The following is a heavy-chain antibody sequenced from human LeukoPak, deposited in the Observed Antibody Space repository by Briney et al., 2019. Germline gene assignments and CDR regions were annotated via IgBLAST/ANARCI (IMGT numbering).Heavy chain of an antibody. J-gene: IGHJ4*02. Sequence: PGGFLRLSCAASGFTFRNYGMHWVRQAPGKGLEWVSSISSSNNYIYYADSVKGRFTISRDNAKNSVYLRMNSLRAEDTAVYYCAREAAYGSGSFDYWGQGTLVTVSS. V-gene: IGHV3-21*01. D-gene: IGHD3-10*01. CDR3: AREAAYGSGSFDY. CDR1: GFTFRNYG. CDR2: ISSSNNYI.